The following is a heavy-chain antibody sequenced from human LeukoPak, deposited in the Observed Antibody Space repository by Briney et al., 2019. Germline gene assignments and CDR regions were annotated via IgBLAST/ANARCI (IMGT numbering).Heavy chain of an antibody. CDR3: AKSLYNYGSGSLGDY. CDR1: GFTFSSYA. Sequence: PGGSLRLSCAASGFTFSSYAMNWVRQAAGKGLEWVSSISGSGGSTYYADSVKGRFTISRDNSKNTLYVQMKSLRAEDTAVYYCAKSLYNYGSGSLGDYWGQGSLVTVSS. J-gene: IGHJ4*02. V-gene: IGHV3-23*01. CDR2: ISGSGGST. D-gene: IGHD3-10*01.